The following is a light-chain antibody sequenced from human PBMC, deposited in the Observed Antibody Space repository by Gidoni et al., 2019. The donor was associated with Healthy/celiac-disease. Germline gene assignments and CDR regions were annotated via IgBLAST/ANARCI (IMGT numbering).Light chain of an antibody. J-gene: IGKJ3*01. CDR2: AAS. CDR3: QQSYSTLLT. Sequence: DIQMTHSPSSLSASVGDRVTITCRASQSISSYLNWYQQKPGKAPKLLIYAASSLQSGVPSRFSGSGSGTDFTLTISSLQPEDFATYYCQQSYSTLLTFGRGTKVDIK. CDR1: QSISSY. V-gene: IGKV1-39*01.